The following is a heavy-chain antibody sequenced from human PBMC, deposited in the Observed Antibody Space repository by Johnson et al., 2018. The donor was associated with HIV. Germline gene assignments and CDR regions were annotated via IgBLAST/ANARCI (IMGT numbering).Heavy chain of an antibody. CDR1: GFTFSSYG. V-gene: IGHV3-30*02. Sequence: QVQLVESGGGVVQPGGSLRLSCAASGFTFSSYGMHWVRQAPGKGLEWVAFIRYDGSNKYYADSVNGRFTISKDNSNDTLYMEMNNLRLEDTAVYYCARGAAVSGTLVDPFDIWGRGTMVTVSS. D-gene: IGHD1-26*01. J-gene: IGHJ3*02. CDR2: IRYDGSNK. CDR3: ARGAAVSGTLVDPFDI.